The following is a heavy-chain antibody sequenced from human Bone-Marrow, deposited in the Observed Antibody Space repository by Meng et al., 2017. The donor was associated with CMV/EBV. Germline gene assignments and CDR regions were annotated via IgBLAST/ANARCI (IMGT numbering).Heavy chain of an antibody. D-gene: IGHD2-2*02. V-gene: IGHV4-39*01. CDR1: GGSISSSSYY. Sequence: SETLSLTCTVSGGSISSSSYYWGWIRQPPGKGLEWIGSIYYSGSTYYNPSLKSRVTISVDTSKNQFSLELSSVTAADTAVYYCARPNCSSTSCYIDYWGQGTLVTVSS. J-gene: IGHJ4*02. CDR2: IYYSGST. CDR3: ARPNCSSTSCYIDY.